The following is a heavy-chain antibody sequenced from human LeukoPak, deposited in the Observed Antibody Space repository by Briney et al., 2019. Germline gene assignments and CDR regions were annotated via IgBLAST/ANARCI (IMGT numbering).Heavy chain of an antibody. CDR3: LGYVVVPAAMRTKNFDY. D-gene: IGHD2-2*01. J-gene: IGHJ4*02. CDR1: GGSISSYY. V-gene: IGHV4-59*08. Sequence: SETLSLTCTVSGGSISSYYWSWIRQPPGKGLEWIGYIYYSGSTNYNPSLKSRVTISVDTSKNQFSLKLSSVTAADTAVYRGLGYVVVPAAMRTKNFDYWGQGTLVTVSS. CDR2: IYYSGST.